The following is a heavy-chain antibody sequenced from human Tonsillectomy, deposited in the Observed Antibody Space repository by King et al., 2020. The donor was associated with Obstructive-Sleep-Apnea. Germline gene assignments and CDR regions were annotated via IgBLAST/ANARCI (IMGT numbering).Heavy chain of an antibody. CDR2: INTNTGNP. CDR1: GYTFTSYA. CDR3: AMGGHDRSGYDQYYFDY. J-gene: IGHJ4*02. Sequence: VQLVESGSELKKPGASVKVSCKASGYTFTSYAMNWVRQAPGQGLEWMGWINTNTGNPTYAQGFTGRFVFSLDTSVRTVYLQISSLKAEDSAVYYCAMGGHDRSGYDQYYFDYWGQGTLVTVSS. V-gene: IGHV7-4-1*02. D-gene: IGHD3-22*01.